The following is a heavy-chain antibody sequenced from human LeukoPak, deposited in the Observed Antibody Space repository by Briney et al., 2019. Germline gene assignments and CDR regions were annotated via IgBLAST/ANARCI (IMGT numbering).Heavy chain of an antibody. V-gene: IGHV4-39*07. D-gene: IGHD2-15*01. CDR3: ARGGKDIVVVVAATWAY. J-gene: IGHJ4*02. CDR1: GGSISSSSYY. Sequence: SETLSLTCTVSGGSISSSSYYWGWIRQPPGKGLEWIGSIYYSGSTYYNPSLKSRVTISVDTYKNQFSLKLSSVTAADTAVYYCARGGKDIVVVVAATWAYWGQGTLVTVSS. CDR2: IYYSGST.